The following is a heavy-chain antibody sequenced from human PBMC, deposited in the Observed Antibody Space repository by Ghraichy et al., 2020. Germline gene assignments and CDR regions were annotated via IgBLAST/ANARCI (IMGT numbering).Heavy chain of an antibody. CDR1: GGSFSGYY. Sequence: SETLYLTCAVYGGSFSGYYWSWIRQPPGKGLEWIGEINHSGSTNYNPSLKSRVTISVDTSKNQFSLKLSSVTAADTAVYYCARVSIWRYCSSTSCYTIGNNYYYYGMDVWGQGTTVTVSS. D-gene: IGHD2-2*02. CDR2: INHSGST. J-gene: IGHJ6*02. CDR3: ARVSIWRYCSSTSCYTIGNNYYYYGMDV. V-gene: IGHV4-34*01.